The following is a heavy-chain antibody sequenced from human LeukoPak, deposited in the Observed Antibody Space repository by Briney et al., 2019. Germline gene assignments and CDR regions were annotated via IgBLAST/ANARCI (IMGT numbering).Heavy chain of an antibody. CDR2: IYPGDSDT. Sequence: GESLKISCKGSEYSFTSYWIGWGRQMPGKGLEWMGIIYPGDSDTRYSPSFQGLATISADKSISTAYLQWISLKASDTAMYYCYSIAARRFDYWGQGTLVTVSS. CDR3: YSIAARRFDY. CDR1: EYSFTSYW. V-gene: IGHV5-51*01. D-gene: IGHD6-6*01. J-gene: IGHJ4*02.